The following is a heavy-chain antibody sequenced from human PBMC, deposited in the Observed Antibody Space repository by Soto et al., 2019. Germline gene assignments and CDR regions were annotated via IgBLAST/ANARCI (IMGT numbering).Heavy chain of an antibody. CDR3: ARDIDWYSNSSGFDN. CDR1: RLTFSSYG. J-gene: IGHJ4*02. D-gene: IGHD1-26*01. CDR2: IWYDGSNK. Sequence: GLSCASSRLTFSSYGMRWVRKAPGKGLEWVAVIWYDGSNKHYADPVKGRFTISRDNSKNTLSLQMNSLRAEDTAIYYCARDIDWYSNSSGFDNWGQGTLVTVSS. V-gene: IGHV3-33*01.